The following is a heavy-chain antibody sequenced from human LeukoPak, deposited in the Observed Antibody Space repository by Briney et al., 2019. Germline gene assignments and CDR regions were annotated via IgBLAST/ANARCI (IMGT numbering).Heavy chain of an antibody. CDR3: ARSITMIVVAPGGAFDI. J-gene: IGHJ3*02. Sequence: SETLSLTCTVSGGSISSYYWSWIRQPPGKGLEWIGYIYYSGSTNYNPSLESRVTISIDTSKSQFSLKLSSVTAADTAVYYCARSITMIVVAPGGAFDIWDQGTMVTVSS. CDR2: IYYSGST. D-gene: IGHD3-22*01. CDR1: GGSISSYY. V-gene: IGHV4-59*01.